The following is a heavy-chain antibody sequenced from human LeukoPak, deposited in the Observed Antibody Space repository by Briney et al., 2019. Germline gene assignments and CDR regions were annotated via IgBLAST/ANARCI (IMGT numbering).Heavy chain of an antibody. CDR1: GYTFTGYY. Sequence: GASVKVSCKASGYTFTGYYMHWVRQAPGQGLEWMGWINPNSGGTNYAQKFQGRATMTRDTSISTAYMELSRLRSDDTAVYYCARERITMINWFDPWGQGTLVTVSS. J-gene: IGHJ5*02. CDR3: ARERITMINWFDP. D-gene: IGHD3-22*01. CDR2: INPNSGGT. V-gene: IGHV1-2*02.